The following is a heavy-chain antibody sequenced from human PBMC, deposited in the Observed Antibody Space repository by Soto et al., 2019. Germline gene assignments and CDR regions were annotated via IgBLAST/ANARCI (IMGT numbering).Heavy chain of an antibody. CDR3: ARGGGVAYYYYYMYV. J-gene: IGHJ6*03. Sequence: EVQLVESGGGLVQPGGSLRLSCAASGFTFSSYWMHWVRQAPGKGLVWVSRINTDGSSTSYADSVKGRFTISRDNAKNTLYLQMNSLRAEDTAVYYCARGGGVAYYYYYMYVWGKGTTVTVSS. CDR2: INTDGSST. CDR1: GFTFSSYW. D-gene: IGHD3-16*01. V-gene: IGHV3-74*01.